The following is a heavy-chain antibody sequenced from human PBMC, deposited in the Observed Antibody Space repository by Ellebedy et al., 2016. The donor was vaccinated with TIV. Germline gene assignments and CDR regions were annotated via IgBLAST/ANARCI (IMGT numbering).Heavy chain of an antibody. J-gene: IGHJ5*02. D-gene: IGHD3-10*01. V-gene: IGHV3-33*08. CDR1: GFSFASYG. CDR2: VWSDGSNK. Sequence: GESLKISCAASGFSFASYGMHWVRQAPGKGLEWVAVVWSDGSNKYYADSVKGRFTISRDNAKNSLYLQMNSLRAEDTAVYYCARGEGGVLLWFGEITFHSWGQGTLVTVSS. CDR3: ARGEGGVLLWFGEITFHS.